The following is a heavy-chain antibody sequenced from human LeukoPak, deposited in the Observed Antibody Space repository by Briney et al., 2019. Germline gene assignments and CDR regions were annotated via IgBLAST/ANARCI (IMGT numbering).Heavy chain of an antibody. J-gene: IGHJ3*01. CDR1: GGSISSGGYY. CDR2: IYYSGST. D-gene: IGHD3-10*01. V-gene: IGHV4-31*03. CDR3: AREGYSGSGNTFDL. Sequence: SQTLSLTCTVSGGSISSGGYYWSWIRQHPGKGLEWIGYIYYSGSTYYNPSLMSRVTISVDTSKNQFSLKLSSVTAADTAVYYCAREGYSGSGNTFDLCGQGEMVSVSS.